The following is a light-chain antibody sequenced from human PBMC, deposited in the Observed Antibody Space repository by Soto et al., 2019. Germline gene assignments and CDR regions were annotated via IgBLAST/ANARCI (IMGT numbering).Light chain of an antibody. Sequence: QSALTQPPSASGSPGQSVTISCTGTSSDVGGYKYVSWYQQHSGKAPKLMIYEVSKRPSGVPDRFSGSKSGNTASLTVSGLQAEDEADYYCSSYAGSNNLRIFGGGTKLTVL. V-gene: IGLV2-8*01. CDR1: SSDVGGYKY. CDR2: EVS. CDR3: SSYAGSNNLRI. J-gene: IGLJ2*01.